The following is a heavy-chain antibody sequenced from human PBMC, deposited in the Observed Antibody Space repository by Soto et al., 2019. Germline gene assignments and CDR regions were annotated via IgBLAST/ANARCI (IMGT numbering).Heavy chain of an antibody. J-gene: IGHJ5*02. CDR2: ISWNSGSI. V-gene: IGHV3-9*01. D-gene: IGHD2-2*01. CDR1: GFTFDDYA. CDR3: AKDGYCSDTSCPAGWFDP. Sequence: GGSLRLSCAASGFTFDDYAMHWVRQAPGKGLEWVSGISWNSGSIGYADSVKGRFTISRDNAKNSLYLQMNSLRAEDTALYYCAKDGYCSDTSCPAGWFDPWGQGTLVTVSS.